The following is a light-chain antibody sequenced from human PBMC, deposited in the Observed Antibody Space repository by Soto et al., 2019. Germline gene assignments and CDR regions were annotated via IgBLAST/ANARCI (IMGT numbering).Light chain of an antibody. J-gene: IGKJ1*01. V-gene: IGKV1-33*01. Sequence: DIQMTQSPSSLSASVGDRVTITCQASQDISDYLNWYQQKPGKAPKLLIYDASNLEIGVPSRFSGSGSGTEFTLTISSLQPDDFATYYCQQYNSYSWTFGQGTKV. CDR3: QQYNSYSWT. CDR1: QDISDY. CDR2: DAS.